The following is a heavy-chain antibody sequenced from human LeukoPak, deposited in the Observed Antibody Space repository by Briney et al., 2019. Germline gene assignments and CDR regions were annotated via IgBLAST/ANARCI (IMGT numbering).Heavy chain of an antibody. CDR2: ISWNSGSI. CDR1: GFTFDDYA. D-gene: IGHD3-9*01. J-gene: IGHJ5*02. Sequence: PGRSLRLSCAASGFTFDDYAMHWVRQAPGKGLEWGSGISWNSGSIGYADSVKGRFTISRDNAKNSLYLQMNSLRAEDTALYYCAKAGGDYDILTAQTWGQGTLVTVSS. V-gene: IGHV3-9*01. CDR3: AKAGGDYDILTAQT.